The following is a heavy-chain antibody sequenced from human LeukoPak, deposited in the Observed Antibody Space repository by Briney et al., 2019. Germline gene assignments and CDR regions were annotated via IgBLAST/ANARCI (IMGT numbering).Heavy chain of an antibody. CDR1: GASISGYY. J-gene: IGHJ4*02. CDR2: ISTSGST. CDR3: ARGEGGTQPLGY. Sequence: SETLSLTCSVSGASISGYYWSWIRQPAGKGLEWIGRISTSGSTNYNPSLKSRVTISVDTSKNQFSLKLNSVTAADTAVYYCARGEGGTQPLGYWGQGTLVTVSS. D-gene: IGHD1-26*01. V-gene: IGHV4-4*07.